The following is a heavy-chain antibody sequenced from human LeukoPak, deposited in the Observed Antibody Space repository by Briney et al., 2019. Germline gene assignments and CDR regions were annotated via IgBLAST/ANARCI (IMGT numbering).Heavy chain of an antibody. Sequence: GGSLRLSCAASGFTFSSYSMNWVRQAPGKGLGWVSYISSSSSTLYYADSVKGRFTISRDNAKNSLYLQMNSLRAEDTAVYYCAREYTAMAYDYWGQGNLVTVSS. D-gene: IGHD5-18*01. CDR3: AREYTAMAYDY. V-gene: IGHV3-48*01. CDR1: GFTFSSYS. J-gene: IGHJ4*02. CDR2: ISSSSSTL.